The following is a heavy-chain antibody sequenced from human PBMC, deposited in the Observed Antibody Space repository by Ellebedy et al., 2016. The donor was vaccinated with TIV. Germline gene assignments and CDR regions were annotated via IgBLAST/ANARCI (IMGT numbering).Heavy chain of an antibody. CDR3: ARDRQYTINFDS. Sequence: GESLKISCAAPGFPFSSYGMHWVRQAPGKGLEWVAVISFDGSNKYYADSVKGRFIISRDNSKNTLYLPMNSLRAEDTAVYYCARDRQYTINFDSWGQGTLVTVSS. D-gene: IGHD2-8*01. CDR1: GFPFSSYG. J-gene: IGHJ4*02. CDR2: ISFDGSNK. V-gene: IGHV3-30*03.